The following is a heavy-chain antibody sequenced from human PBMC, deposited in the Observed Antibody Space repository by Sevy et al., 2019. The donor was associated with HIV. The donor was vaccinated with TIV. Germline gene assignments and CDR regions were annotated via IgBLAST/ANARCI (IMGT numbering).Heavy chain of an antibody. CDR2: INPNSGGT. D-gene: IGHD5-18*01. J-gene: IGHJ4*02. CDR1: GYTFTGYY. CDR3: ARGDSYGIPPLRY. V-gene: IGHV1-2*02. Sequence: ASVKVYCKASGYTFTGYYMHWVRQAPGQGLEWMGWINPNSGGTNYAQKFQGRVTMTRDTSISTAYMELSRLRSDDTAVYYCARGDSYGIPPLRYGGQGTLVTVSS.